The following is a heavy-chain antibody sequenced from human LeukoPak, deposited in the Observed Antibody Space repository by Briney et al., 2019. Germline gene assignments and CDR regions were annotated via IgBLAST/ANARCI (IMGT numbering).Heavy chain of an antibody. CDR2: IYHSGST. D-gene: IGHD3-3*01. J-gene: IGHJ5*02. CDR3: ARDHVNFGVSGWFDP. V-gene: IGHV4-38-2*02. CDR1: GYSISSGYY. Sequence: SETLSLTCTVSGYSISSGYYWGWIRQPPGKGLEWIGSIYHSGSTYYNPSLKSRVTISVDTSKNQFSLKLSSVTAADTAVYYCARDHVNFGVSGWFDPWGQGTLVTVSS.